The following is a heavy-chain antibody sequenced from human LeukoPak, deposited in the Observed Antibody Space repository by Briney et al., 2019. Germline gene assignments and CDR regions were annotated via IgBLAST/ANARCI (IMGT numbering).Heavy chain of an antibody. CDR2: VDPEDGET. V-gene: IGHV1-69-2*01. Sequence: VKISCKASGYTFTSYYMHWVQQAPGKGLEWMGRVDPEDGETIYAEKFQGRVTITADTSTDTAYMELSSLRSEDTAVYYCARTWNWNYDYWGQGTLVTVSS. CDR1: GYTFTSYY. D-gene: IGHD1-7*01. J-gene: IGHJ4*02. CDR3: ARTWNWNYDY.